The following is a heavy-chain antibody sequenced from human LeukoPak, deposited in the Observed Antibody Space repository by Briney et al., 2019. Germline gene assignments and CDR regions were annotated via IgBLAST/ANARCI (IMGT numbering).Heavy chain of an antibody. CDR3: VRGDWYFES. D-gene: IGHD2-21*01. CDR1: GFNFSDSR. Sequence: GGSLRLSCATSGFNFSDSRMTCVRQAPGKGLQWVDNINRDGTEKHFLDSVEGRLTISRDNAKKSLYLQMSSLRPQDTAVYFCVRGDWYFESWGQGTLVTVSP. CDR2: INRDGTEK. J-gene: IGHJ4*02. V-gene: IGHV3-7*04.